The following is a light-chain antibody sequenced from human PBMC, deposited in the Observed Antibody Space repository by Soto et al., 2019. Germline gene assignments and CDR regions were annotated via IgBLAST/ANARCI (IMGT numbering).Light chain of an antibody. CDR2: GVT. CDR3: FSHRSVDYYV. CDR1: SSDIGPYNY. J-gene: IGLJ1*01. V-gene: IGLV2-14*01. Sequence: QSALTQPASVSGSPGQSITISCTGTSSDIGPYNYVSWYQQYPGKAPKLMIYGVTNRPSGVSNRFSGSKTGNTASLTISGLEAEDEAHYSCFSHRSVDYYVVGTGKKVTV.